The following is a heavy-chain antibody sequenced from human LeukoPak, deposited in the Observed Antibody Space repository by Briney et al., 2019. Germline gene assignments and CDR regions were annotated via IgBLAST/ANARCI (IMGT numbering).Heavy chain of an antibody. V-gene: IGHV3-64D*06. Sequence: GGSLRLSCSASGFTFSSYAMHWVRQAPGKGLEYVSAISSNGGSTYYADSVKGRFTISRDNSKNTLYLQMSSLRAEDTAVYYCARGDNYRPASSFDYWGQGTLVTVSS. J-gene: IGHJ4*02. D-gene: IGHD4-11*01. CDR3: ARGDNYRPASSFDY. CDR1: GFTFSSYA. CDR2: ISSNGGST.